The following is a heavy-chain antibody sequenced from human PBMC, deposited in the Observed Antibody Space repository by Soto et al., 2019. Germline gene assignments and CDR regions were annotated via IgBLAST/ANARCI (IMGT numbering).Heavy chain of an antibody. CDR1: GFTFSSYG. D-gene: IGHD1-26*01. V-gene: IGHV3-30*18. CDR3: AKNQWELPYY. CDR2: ISYDGSNK. J-gene: IGHJ4*02. Sequence: QVQLVESGGGVVQPGRSLRLSCAASGFTFSSYGMHWVRQAPGKGLEWVAVISYDGSNKYYADSVKGRFTISRDNSKNTLYLQMNSLRAEDTAEYYCAKNQWELPYYWGQGTLVTVSS.